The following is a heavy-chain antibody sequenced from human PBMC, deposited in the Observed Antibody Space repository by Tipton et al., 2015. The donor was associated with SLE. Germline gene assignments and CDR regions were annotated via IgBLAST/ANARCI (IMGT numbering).Heavy chain of an antibody. J-gene: IGHJ5*02. CDR3: AGDYGGPDCFDP. V-gene: IGHV4-39*07. D-gene: IGHD4-23*01. CDR1: GDSITSFNQY. Sequence: TLSLTCTVSGDSITSFNQYWGWIRQPPGRRLEYLASLYHSGDTYYNPSLRSRLTISMDTSKNQFSLKLSSVTAADTAVYYCAGDYGGPDCFDPWGLGALITVSS. CDR2: LYHSGDT.